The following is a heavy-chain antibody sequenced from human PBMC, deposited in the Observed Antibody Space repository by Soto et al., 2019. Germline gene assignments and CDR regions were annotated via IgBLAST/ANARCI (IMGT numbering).Heavy chain of an antibody. D-gene: IGHD3-16*01. Sequence: PGGSLRLSCAASGLTFGNYGMSWVRQAPGKGLEWVSSISGTGGSTYYADSVKGQFTISRDNSKNTLYLQMSSLRTEDTAIYYCAKLRRDFDYWGQGSLVTVSS. J-gene: IGHJ4*02. CDR2: ISGTGGST. V-gene: IGHV3-23*01. CDR3: AKLRRDFDY. CDR1: GLTFGNYG.